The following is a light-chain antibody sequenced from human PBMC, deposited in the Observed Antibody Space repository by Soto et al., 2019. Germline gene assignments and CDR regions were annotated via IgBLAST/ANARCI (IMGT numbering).Light chain of an antibody. CDR1: QSVSSYY. V-gene: IGKV3-20*01. J-gene: IGKJ1*01. Sequence: EIVLTQSPGTLSLSPGERAPLSCRASQSVSSYYLAWYQQKPGQAPRLLIYGASSRATGIPDRFSGSGSGTDFTLTISRLEPEDFAVYYCQQYGSSPRTCGQGTKVDIK. CDR2: GAS. CDR3: QQYGSSPRT.